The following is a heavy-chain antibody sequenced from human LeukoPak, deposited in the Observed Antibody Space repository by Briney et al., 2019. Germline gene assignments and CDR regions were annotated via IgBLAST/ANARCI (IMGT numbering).Heavy chain of an antibody. CDR3: AKRRGLELLYYYYMDV. CDR2: ISGSGGST. Sequence: GGSLRLSCAASGFTSSSYAMTWVRQAPGKGLEWVSAISGSGGSTYYADSVKGRSTISRDNSKNTLFLQMNSLRAEDTAVYYCAKRRGLELLYYYYMDVWGKGTTVTVSS. CDR1: GFTSSSYA. V-gene: IGHV3-23*01. D-gene: IGHD1-7*01. J-gene: IGHJ6*03.